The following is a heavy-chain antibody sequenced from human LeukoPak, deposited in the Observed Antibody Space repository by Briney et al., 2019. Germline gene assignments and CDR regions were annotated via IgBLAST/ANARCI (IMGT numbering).Heavy chain of an antibody. CDR2: INHSGST. CDR3: ARDGGSPSYYCMDV. CDR1: GGSFRGYY. J-gene: IGHJ6*03. V-gene: IGHV4-34*01. Sequence: SETLSLTCAVYGGSFRGYYWSWIRQPPGKGLEWSGEINHSGSTKYNPSLQSRVTISVDTSKNQFSLKLSSVTAADTAVYYCARDGGSPSYYCMDVWGKGTTVTVSS. D-gene: IGHD1-26*01.